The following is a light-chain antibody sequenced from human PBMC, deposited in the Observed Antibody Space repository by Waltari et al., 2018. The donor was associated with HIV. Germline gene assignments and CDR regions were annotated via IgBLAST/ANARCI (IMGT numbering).Light chain of an antibody. CDR2: STS. V-gene: IGKV1-39*01. CDR3: QQSYNFPLT. CDR1: QNIYTY. J-gene: IGKJ3*01. Sequence: DIQMTQSPSSLYASVGDRVTITCGASQNIYTYLNWYQQKRGNAPKLLTYSTSSMQSGVPSRFTGSGSGTDFTLTINSLQPEDFATYYCQQSYNFPLTFGPGTTV.